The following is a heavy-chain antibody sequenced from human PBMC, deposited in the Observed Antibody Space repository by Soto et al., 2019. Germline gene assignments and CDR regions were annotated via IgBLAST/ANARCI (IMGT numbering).Heavy chain of an antibody. CDR1: GYTFTRYG. Sequence: ASVKVSCKASGYTFTRYGISWVRQAPGQGLEWMGWISPFNGDTNFAQKLQGRLTMTTESSTTTVYMELRSLRSDDTAVYYCARDNLGQPFDYWGQGTLVTVSS. CDR2: ISPFNGDT. CDR3: ARDNLGQPFDY. J-gene: IGHJ4*02. V-gene: IGHV1-18*01. D-gene: IGHD7-27*01.